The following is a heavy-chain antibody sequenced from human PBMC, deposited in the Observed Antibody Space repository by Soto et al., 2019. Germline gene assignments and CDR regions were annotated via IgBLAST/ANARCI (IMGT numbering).Heavy chain of an antibody. J-gene: IGHJ5*02. CDR3: ASQIPLYGAYGFVDP. Sequence: QVQLQESGPGLVKPSETLSLTCTVSGGSISSYYWSWIRQPPGKGLEWIGYIYYSGSTNYNPSLKSRFPISGGTSEPQFALKLSPVTAADTAVYYCASQIPLYGAYGFVDPWGQGTLVTVSS. D-gene: IGHD4-17*01. CDR1: GGSISSYY. CDR2: IYYSGST. V-gene: IGHV4-59*08.